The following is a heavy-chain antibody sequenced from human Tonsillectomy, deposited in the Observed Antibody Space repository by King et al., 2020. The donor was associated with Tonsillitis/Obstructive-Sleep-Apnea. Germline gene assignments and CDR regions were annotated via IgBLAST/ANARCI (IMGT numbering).Heavy chain of an antibody. CDR3: ARGRGELGYCSSTSCYPFDP. CDR2: ISAYNGNT. J-gene: IGHJ5*02. Sequence: QLVQSGAEVKKPGASVKVSCKASGYTFTSYGISWVRQAPGQGLEWMGWISAYNGNTNYAQKLQGRVTMTTDTSTSTAYMELRSLRSDDTAVYYCARGRGELGYCSSTSCYPFDPWGQGTLVTVSS. CDR1: GYTFTSYG. D-gene: IGHD2-2*01. V-gene: IGHV1-18*01.